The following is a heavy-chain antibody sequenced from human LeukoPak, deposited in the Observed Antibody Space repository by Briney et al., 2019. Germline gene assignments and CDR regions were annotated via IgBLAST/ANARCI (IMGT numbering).Heavy chain of an antibody. J-gene: IGHJ3*02. CDR1: GGSIISYY. D-gene: IGHD6-13*01. CDR2: IYYSGST. CDR3: AREATLSSSWYGSFDI. V-gene: IGHV4-59*01. Sequence: PSETLSLTCTVSGGSIISYYWSWIRQPPGKGLEWIGYIYYSGSTNYNPSLKSRVTISVDTSKNQFSLKLSSVTAADTAVYYCAREATLSSSWYGSFDIWGQGRMVTVSS.